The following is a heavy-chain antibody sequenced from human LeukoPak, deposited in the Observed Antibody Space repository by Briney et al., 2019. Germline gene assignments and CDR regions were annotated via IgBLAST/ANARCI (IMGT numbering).Heavy chain of an antibody. J-gene: IGHJ4*02. D-gene: IGHD3-16*01. CDR1: GFTFSSYS. CDR2: ISSSSSYI. V-gene: IGHV3-21*01. Sequence: PGGSLRLSCAASGFTFSSYSMHWVRQAPGKGLEWVSPISSSSSYIYYADSVKGRFTISRDNAKNSLYLQMNSLRAEDTAVYYCARAARRGITFGGVSEIDYWGQGTLITVSS. CDR3: ARAARRGITFGGVSEIDY.